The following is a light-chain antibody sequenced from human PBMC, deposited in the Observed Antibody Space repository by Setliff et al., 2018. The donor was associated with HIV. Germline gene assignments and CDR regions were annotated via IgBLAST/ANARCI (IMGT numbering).Light chain of an antibody. J-gene: IGLJ1*01. CDR3: TSYTGSDTYV. CDR2: NFT. Sequence: ALTQPASVSAAPGLAITISCTGTNSDVGGYNYVSWYVQEPGKAPKLIMYNFTSRPSGISNRFSGSKSGNTASLTISGLRAEDEGDYFCTSYTGSDTYVFGTGTKVTVL. CDR1: NSDVGGYNY. V-gene: IGLV2-14*03.